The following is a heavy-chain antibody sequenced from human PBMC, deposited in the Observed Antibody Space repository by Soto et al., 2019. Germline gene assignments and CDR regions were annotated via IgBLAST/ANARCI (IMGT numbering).Heavy chain of an antibody. D-gene: IGHD5-12*01. CDR3: AREGDGYNTDAFDI. CDR2: ISAYNGNT. Sequence: GASVKVSCKASGYTFTSYGISWVRQSPGQGLEWMGWISAYNGNTNYAQKLQGRVTMTRNTSISTAYMELSSLRSEDTAVYYCAREGDGYNTDAFDIWGQGTMVTVSS. J-gene: IGHJ3*02. V-gene: IGHV1-18*01. CDR1: GYTFTSYG.